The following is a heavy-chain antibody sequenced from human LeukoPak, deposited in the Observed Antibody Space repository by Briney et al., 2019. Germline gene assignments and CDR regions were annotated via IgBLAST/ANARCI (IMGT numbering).Heavy chain of an antibody. Sequence: GGSLRLSCAASGFTFSSYAMHWVRQAPGKGLEGVAVISYDGSNKYYADSVKGRFTISRDNSKNTLYLQMNSLRAEDTAVYYCARGPFMITFGGVDFPLYNFDYWGQGTLVTVSS. J-gene: IGHJ4*02. CDR1: GFTFSSYA. CDR2: ISYDGSNK. V-gene: IGHV3-30-3*01. D-gene: IGHD3-16*01. CDR3: ARGPFMITFGGVDFPLYNFDY.